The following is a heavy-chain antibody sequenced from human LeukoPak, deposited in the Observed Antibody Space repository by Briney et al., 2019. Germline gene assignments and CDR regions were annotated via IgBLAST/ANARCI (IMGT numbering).Heavy chain of an antibody. Sequence: GGALRLPCAASGFTFSSYAMSWVRQAPGKGVEWVSAISGSGGSTYYADSVKGGFTISRDKSKNTLYLQMNSLRAEDTPVYYSAKGSRTNWFNPWGQGTLVTVSS. CDR2: ISGSGGST. CDR3: AKGSRTNWFNP. J-gene: IGHJ5*02. V-gene: IGHV3-23*01. CDR1: GFTFSSYA.